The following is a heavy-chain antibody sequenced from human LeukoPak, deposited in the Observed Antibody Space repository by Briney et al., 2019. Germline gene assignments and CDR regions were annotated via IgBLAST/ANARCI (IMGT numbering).Heavy chain of an antibody. D-gene: IGHD3-9*01. CDR2: ISGSVRNS. CDR3: AKEGYYYILTGAPGY. J-gene: IGHJ4*02. V-gene: IGHV3-23*01. CDR1: GFTFSGYA. Sequence: PGGSLRLSCAASGFTFSGYAMSWVRQAPGKGLEWVSAISGSVRNSIYADAVKGRFTIHRDYYKNRLYLKMKSLRAEDTAVYYCAKEGYYYILTGAPGYWDQGTLVTVSS.